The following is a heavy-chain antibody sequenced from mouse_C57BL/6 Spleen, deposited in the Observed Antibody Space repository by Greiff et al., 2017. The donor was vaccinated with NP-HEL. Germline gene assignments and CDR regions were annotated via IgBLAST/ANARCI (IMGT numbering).Heavy chain of an antibody. CDR2: ISSGSSTI. J-gene: IGHJ3*01. Sequence: VQLKESGGGLVKPGGSLKLSCAASGFTFSDYGMHWVRQAPEKGLEWVAYISSGSSTIYYADKVKGRFTISRDNAKNTLFLQMTSLRAEDTAMYYCAKGPDGDWFAYWGQGTLVTVSA. V-gene: IGHV5-17*01. CDR1: GFTFSDYG. CDR3: AKGPDGDWFAY.